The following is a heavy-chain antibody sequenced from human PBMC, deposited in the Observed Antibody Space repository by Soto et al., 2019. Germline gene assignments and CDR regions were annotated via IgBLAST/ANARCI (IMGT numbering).Heavy chain of an antibody. CDR3: ARLQIGASVKWYFDL. CDR1: GGTFSSYT. V-gene: IGHV1-69*02. J-gene: IGHJ2*01. D-gene: IGHD3-16*01. Sequence: ASVKVSCKASGGTFSSYTISWVRQAPGQGLEWMGRIIPILGIANYAQKFQGRVTITADKSTSTAYMELSSLRSEDTAVYYCARLQIGASVKWYFDLWGRGTLVTVS. CDR2: IIPILGIA.